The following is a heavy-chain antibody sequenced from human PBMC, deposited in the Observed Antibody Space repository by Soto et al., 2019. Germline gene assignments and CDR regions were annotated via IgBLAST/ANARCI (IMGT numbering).Heavy chain of an antibody. Sequence: PGGSLRLSCAASGFTFSDYYMSWIRQAPGKGLEWVSYISSSGSTIYYADSVKGRFTISRDNAKNSLYLQMNSLRAEDTAVYYCARVLLWFGELLNYFDYWGQGTLVTVSS. V-gene: IGHV3-11*01. D-gene: IGHD3-10*01. CDR1: GFTFSDYY. CDR2: ISSSGSTI. CDR3: ARVLLWFGELLNYFDY. J-gene: IGHJ4*02.